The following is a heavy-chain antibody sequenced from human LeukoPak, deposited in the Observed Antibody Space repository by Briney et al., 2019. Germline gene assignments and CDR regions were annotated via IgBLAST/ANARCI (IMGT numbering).Heavy chain of an antibody. V-gene: IGHV1-24*01. CDR2: FDPEDGET. CDR1: GYTLTELS. D-gene: IGHD2-2*01. CDR3: ATDQPVPRGWFDP. Sequence: GASVKVSCKVSGYTLTELSMHWVRQAPGKGLEWMGGFDPEDGETIYAQKFQGRVTMTEDTSTDIAYMELSSLRSEDTAVYYCATDQPVPRGWFDPWGQGTLVTVSS. J-gene: IGHJ5*02.